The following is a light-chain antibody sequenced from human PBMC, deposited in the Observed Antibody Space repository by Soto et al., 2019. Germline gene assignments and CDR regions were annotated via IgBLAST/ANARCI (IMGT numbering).Light chain of an antibody. V-gene: IGLV9-49*01. CDR3: GADHGSGSNFVYV. CDR2: VGTGGIVG. J-gene: IGLJ2*01. Sequence: QPVLTQPPSASASLGASVTLTCTLSSGYSNYKVDWYQQRPGKGPRFVMRVGTGGIVGSKGDGIPDRFSVLGSGLNRYLTIKNIQAEDESDYHCGADHGSGSNFVYVFGGGTQLTVL. CDR1: SGYSNYK.